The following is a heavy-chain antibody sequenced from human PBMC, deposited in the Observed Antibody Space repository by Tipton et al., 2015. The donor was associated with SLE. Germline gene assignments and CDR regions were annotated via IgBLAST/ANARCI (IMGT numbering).Heavy chain of an antibody. CDR1: GYSFSNSW. J-gene: IGHJ5*02. D-gene: IGHD3-3*01. CDR3: ARLGAGRSVTPDWFDP. CDR2: IYPGESDT. Sequence: QLVQSGAEVKKPGESLKISCKASGYSFSNSWIGWVPQMPGRGLEWMGVIYPGESDTRYHPSFQGQFTISVDKSINTAYLQWRSLKASDTGMYYCARLGAGRSVTPDWFDPWGQGTLVTVSS. V-gene: IGHV5-51*03.